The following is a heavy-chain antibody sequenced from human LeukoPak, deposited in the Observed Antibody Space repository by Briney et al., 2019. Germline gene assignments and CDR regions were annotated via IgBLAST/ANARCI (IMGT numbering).Heavy chain of an antibody. J-gene: IGHJ6*03. V-gene: IGHV4-59*08. CDR1: GGSISSYY. CDR3: ARHPLRAKKVKYMDV. Sequence: SETLSLTCTVSGGSISSYYWSWIRQPPGKGLEWIGYIYYSGSTNYNPSLKSRVTISVDTSKNQFSLKLSSVTAADTAVYYCARHPLRAKKVKYMDVWGKGTTVTVSS. D-gene: IGHD4-17*01. CDR2: IYYSGST.